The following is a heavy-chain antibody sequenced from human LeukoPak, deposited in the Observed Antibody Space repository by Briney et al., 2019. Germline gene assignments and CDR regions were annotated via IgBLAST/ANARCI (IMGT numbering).Heavy chain of an antibody. D-gene: IGHD6-13*01. J-gene: IGHJ6*02. CDR3: ARQRINSSSPSPTYYYYGMDV. V-gene: IGHV4-34*01. CDR2: INHSGST. Sequence: SETLSLTCAVYGGSFSGYYWSWIRQPPGKGLAWIGEINHSGSTNYNPSLKSRVTISVDTSKNQFSLKLSSVTAADTAVYYCARQRINSSSPSPTYYYYGMDVWGQGTTVTVSS. CDR1: GGSFSGYY.